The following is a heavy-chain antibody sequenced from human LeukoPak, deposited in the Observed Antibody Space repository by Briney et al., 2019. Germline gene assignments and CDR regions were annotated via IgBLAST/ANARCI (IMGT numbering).Heavy chain of an antibody. CDR1: GFTFSSYA. D-gene: IGHD6-19*01. V-gene: IGHV3-23*01. Sequence: GGALRLSCAASGFTFSSYAMGWVRQAPGKGLEWVSSISGSGGSTYYSDSVKGRFTISRDNSKNTLYLQLNSLRAEDTAVYYCAKDRSSGWCDAFDFWGQGTMVTVPS. CDR2: ISGSGGST. CDR3: AKDRSSGWCDAFDF. J-gene: IGHJ3*01.